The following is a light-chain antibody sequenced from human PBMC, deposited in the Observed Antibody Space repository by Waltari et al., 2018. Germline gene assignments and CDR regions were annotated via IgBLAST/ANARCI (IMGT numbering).Light chain of an antibody. CDR2: GVT. CDR1: SSDVGGYNY. V-gene: IGLV2-14*03. CDR3: SSYTTSDTLI. J-gene: IGLJ2*01. Sequence: QSALTQPASVSGSPGQSLTLSCTGPSSDVGGYNYVSWYQQHPGGAPRLMIYGVTNRPSGVSIRFSGSKSGNTASLTISGLQPEDEAYYYCSSYTTSDTLIFAGGTKLTVL.